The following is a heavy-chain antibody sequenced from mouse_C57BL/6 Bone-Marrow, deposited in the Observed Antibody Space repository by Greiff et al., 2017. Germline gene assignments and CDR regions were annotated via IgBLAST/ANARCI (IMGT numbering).Heavy chain of an antibody. D-gene: IGHD1-1*01. CDR2: IHPNSGST. J-gene: IGHJ2*01. CDR1: GYTFTSYW. V-gene: IGHV1-64*01. Sequence: QVQLQQPGAELVKPGASVKLSCKASGYTFTSYWMHWVKQRPGQGLEWIGMIHPNSGSTNYNEKFKSKATLTVDKSSSTTYMQLSSLTSEDSAVYYFASPLYYSFDYWGQGTTLTVSS. CDR3: ASPLYYSFDY.